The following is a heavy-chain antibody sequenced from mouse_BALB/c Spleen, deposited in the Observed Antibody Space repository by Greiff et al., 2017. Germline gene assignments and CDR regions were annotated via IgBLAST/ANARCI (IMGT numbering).Heavy chain of an antibody. Sequence: VQLKESGAELVKPGASVKLSCTASGFNIKDTYMHWVKQRPEQGLEWIGRIDPANGNTKYDPKFQGKATITADTSSNTAYLQLSSLTSEDTAVYYCAGGIYAMDYWGQGTSVTVSS. CDR2: IDPANGNT. CDR3: AGGIYAMDY. J-gene: IGHJ4*01. CDR1: GFNIKDTY. V-gene: IGHV14-3*02.